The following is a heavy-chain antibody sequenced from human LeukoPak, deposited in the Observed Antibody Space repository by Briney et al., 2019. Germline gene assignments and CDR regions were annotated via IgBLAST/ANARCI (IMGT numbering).Heavy chain of an antibody. D-gene: IGHD6-13*01. J-gene: IGHJ3*02. CDR1: GGSITSTNY. Sequence: PSETLSLTCGVSGGSITSTNYWTWVRQPPGKGLEWIGEVNLQGSTNYNPSLMGRVAISVDMSENHISLQLTSVTAADTAVYYCARVQLLGIAAALDAFDIWGQGTMVTVSS. CDR3: ARVQLLGIAAALDAFDI. CDR2: VNLQGST. V-gene: IGHV4-4*02.